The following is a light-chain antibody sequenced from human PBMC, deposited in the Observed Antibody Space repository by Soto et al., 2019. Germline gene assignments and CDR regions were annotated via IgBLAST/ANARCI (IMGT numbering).Light chain of an antibody. J-gene: IGKJ1*01. V-gene: IGKV1-17*03. Sequence: DIQMTQSPSAMSAYVGDRVTITCRASQGIGNYLAWFQQKPGKVPKRLIYGASNLQSGVPSRFSGSGSGTEFTLTISSLQPEDFVTYYCLQHNSYPRTFGQGTKVDIK. CDR3: LQHNSYPRT. CDR2: GAS. CDR1: QGIGNY.